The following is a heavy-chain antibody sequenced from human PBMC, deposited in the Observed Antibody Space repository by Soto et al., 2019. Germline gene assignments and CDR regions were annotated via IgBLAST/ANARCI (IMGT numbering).Heavy chain of an antibody. CDR1: GGSIDSANYY. Sequence: KTSETLSLTCRVSGGSIDSANYYWTWIRQLPGKGPEWIGNIYYSGTTFYNPSLKSRLTISIDTSRNQFSLQLTSVTAADTAVYFCARDKEYRVFFSPPPYYSHMNIWGQGTTVTVSS. CDR3: ARDKEYRVFFSPPPYYSHMNI. D-gene: IGHD3-10*01. CDR2: IYYSGTT. V-gene: IGHV4-30-4*01. J-gene: IGHJ6*02.